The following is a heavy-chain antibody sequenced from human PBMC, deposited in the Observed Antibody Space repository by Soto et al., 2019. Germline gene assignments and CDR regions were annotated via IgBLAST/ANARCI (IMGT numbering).Heavy chain of an antibody. CDR3: ARLSDCTNGVCYYFDY. CDR1: GGSISSYY. Sequence: SETLSLTCTVSGGSISSYYWSWIRQPPGKGLEWIGYIYYSGSTNYNPSLKSRVTISVDTSKNQFSLKLSSVTAADTAVYYCARLSDCTNGVCYYFDYWGQGTLVTVSS. J-gene: IGHJ4*02. V-gene: IGHV4-59*08. D-gene: IGHD2-8*01. CDR2: IYYSGST.